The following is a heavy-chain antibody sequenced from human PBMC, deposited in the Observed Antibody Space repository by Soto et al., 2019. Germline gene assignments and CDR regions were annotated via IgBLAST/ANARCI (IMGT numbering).Heavy chain of an antibody. D-gene: IGHD6-6*01. V-gene: IGHV3-23*01. Sequence: PGGSLRLSCAASGFTFSSYAMSWVRQAPGKGLEWVSAISGSGGSTYYADSVKGRFTISRDNSKNTLYLQMNSLRAEDTAVYYCAKDLMAASLEKNYYYYGMDVWGQGTTVTVSS. CDR2: ISGSGGST. CDR1: GFTFSSYA. J-gene: IGHJ6*02. CDR3: AKDLMAASLEKNYYYYGMDV.